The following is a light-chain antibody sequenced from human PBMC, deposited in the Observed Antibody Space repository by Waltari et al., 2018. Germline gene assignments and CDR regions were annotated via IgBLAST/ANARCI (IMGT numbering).Light chain of an antibody. J-gene: IGKJ3*01. CDR1: QNLLHSNGNTY. V-gene: IGKV2-40*01. CDR2: GGS. CDR3: MQGIAFPFT. Sequence: DIVMTQTPLSLPITPGEPASISCRSSQNLLHSNGNTYLHWYLQKSGQSPQLLIYGGSNRASGVPDRFSGSGSGTDFTLKISKVEAEDVGIYYCMQGIAFPFTFGPGTKLDIK.